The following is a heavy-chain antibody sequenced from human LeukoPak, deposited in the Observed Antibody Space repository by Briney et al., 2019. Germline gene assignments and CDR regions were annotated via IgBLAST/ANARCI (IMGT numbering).Heavy chain of an antibody. CDR3: ARDRRVEDAFDI. D-gene: IGHD5-24*01. CDR1: GFTVSSNY. CDR2: IYSGGST. Sequence: GGSLRLSCAASGFTVSSNYMSWVRQAPGKGLEWVSVIYSGGSTYYADSVKGRFTISRDNSKNTLYLQMNSLRAEDTAVYYCARDRRVEDAFDIWGQGTMVTVSS. V-gene: IGHV3-53*01. J-gene: IGHJ3*02.